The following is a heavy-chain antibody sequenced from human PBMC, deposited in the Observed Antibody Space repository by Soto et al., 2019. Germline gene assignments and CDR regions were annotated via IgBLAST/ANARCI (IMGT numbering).Heavy chain of an antibody. J-gene: IGHJ4*02. CDR2: IWYAGSNK. V-gene: IGHV3-33*01. D-gene: IGHD4-17*01. Sequence: QVQLVESGGGVVQPGRSLRLSCAASGFTFSSYGMHWVRQAPGQGLEWVAVIWYAGSNKYYADSVKGRFTISRDNSKNTLYLQMNSLRAEDTAVYYCARGDDYGAYDRRGIDYWGQGTLVTVSS. CDR1: GFTFSSYG. CDR3: ARGDDYGAYDRRGIDY.